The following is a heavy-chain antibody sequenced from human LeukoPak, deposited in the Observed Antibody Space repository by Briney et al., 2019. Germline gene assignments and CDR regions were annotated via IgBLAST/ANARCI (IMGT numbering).Heavy chain of an antibody. V-gene: IGHV3-7*01. Sequence: GGSLRLSCAASRFSFNYFWMSWVRQAPGKGLEWVANINQDGNEKYYADSVKGRFTISRDNAKKSLYLQMNSLRAEDTAVYYCARDAEVGTLFGVLSRYNWFDPWGQGALVTVSS. CDR3: ARDAEVGTLFGVLSRYNWFDP. J-gene: IGHJ5*02. CDR2: INQDGNEK. CDR1: RFSFNYFW. D-gene: IGHD3-3*01.